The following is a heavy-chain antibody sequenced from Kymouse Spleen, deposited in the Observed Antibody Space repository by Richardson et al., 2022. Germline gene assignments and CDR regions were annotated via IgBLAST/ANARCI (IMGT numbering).Heavy chain of an antibody. D-gene: IGHD6-13*01. V-gene: IGHV4-31*03. CDR1: GGSISSGGYY. CDR2: IYYSGST. J-gene: IGHJ4*02. CDR3: ARGGYSSSWLRSYFDY. Sequence: QVQLQESGPGLVKPSQTLSLTCTVSGGSISSGGYYWSWIRQHPGKGLEWIGYIYYSGSTYYNPSLKSRVTISVDTSKNQFSLKLSSVTAADTAVYYCARGGYSSSWLRSYFDYWGQGTLVTVSS.